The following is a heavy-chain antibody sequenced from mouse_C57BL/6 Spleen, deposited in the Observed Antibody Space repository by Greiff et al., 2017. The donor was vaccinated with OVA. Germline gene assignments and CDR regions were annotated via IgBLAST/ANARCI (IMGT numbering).Heavy chain of an antibody. CDR1: GYTFTEYT. CDR3: ARHQGGLYYYGSSYFDY. J-gene: IGHJ2*01. V-gene: IGHV1-62-2*01. CDR2: FYPGSGSI. D-gene: IGHD1-1*01. Sequence: VQLQESGAELVKPGASVKLSCKASGYTFTEYTIHWVKQRSGQGLEWIGWFYPGSGSIKYNEKFKDKATLTADKSSSTVYMELSRLTSEDSAVYFCARHQGGLYYYGSSYFDYWGQGTTLTVSS.